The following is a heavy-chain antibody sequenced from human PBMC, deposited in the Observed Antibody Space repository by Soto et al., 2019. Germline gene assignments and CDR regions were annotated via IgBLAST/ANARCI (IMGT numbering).Heavy chain of an antibody. CDR1: GGTLRSYA. V-gene: IGHV1-69*12. CDR2: IIPIFGTA. Sequence: QVQLVQSGAEVKKPGSSVKVSCRASGGTLRSYAISWVRQAPGQGLEWMGGIIPIFGTANYAQKFQGRVTITADESTSTAYMELSSLRSEDTAVYYCARDSADWNYFCNGMDVWGQGTTVTVSS. J-gene: IGHJ6*02. CDR3: ARDSADWNYFCNGMDV. D-gene: IGHD1-7*01.